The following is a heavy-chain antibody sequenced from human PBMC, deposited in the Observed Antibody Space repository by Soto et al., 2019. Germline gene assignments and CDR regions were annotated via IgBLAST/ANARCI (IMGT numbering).Heavy chain of an antibody. CDR2: ISAHNGNT. CDR3: ARDPQTFDY. CDR1: GYTFTSYG. V-gene: IGHV1-18*04. Sequence: QVQVVQSGGEVKKPGASVKVSCKASGYTFTSYGISWVRQAPGQGLEWMGWISAHNGNTKYAQKFQGRVTLTTDTSTSTAYMELRSLSSDATAVYYCARDPQTFDYWGQGTLVTVSS. J-gene: IGHJ4*02.